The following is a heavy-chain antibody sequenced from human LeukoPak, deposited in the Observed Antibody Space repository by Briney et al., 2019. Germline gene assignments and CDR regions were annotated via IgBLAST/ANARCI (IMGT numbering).Heavy chain of an antibody. CDR1: GGSINSGSYY. Sequence: SETLSLTCTVSGGSINSGSYYWSWIRQPAGKGLEWIGRTYSSGSTNYNPSLKGRVTISVDTSKNQFSLNPSSVTAADTAVYYCARGLGIGKDYFDCWGQGTLVTVSS. J-gene: IGHJ4*02. CDR2: TYSSGST. D-gene: IGHD7-27*01. V-gene: IGHV4-61*02. CDR3: ARGLGIGKDYFDC.